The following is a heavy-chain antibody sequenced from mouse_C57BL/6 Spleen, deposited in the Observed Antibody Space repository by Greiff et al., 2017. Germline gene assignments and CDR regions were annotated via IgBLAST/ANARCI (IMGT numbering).Heavy chain of an antibody. J-gene: IGHJ1*03. CDR3: AREGVDWYFDV. V-gene: IGHV1-64*01. CDR2: INPNSGST. Sequence: QVQLKQPGAELVKPGASVKLSCKASGYTFTSYWMHWVKQRPGQGLEWIGMINPNSGSTNYNEKFKSKATLTVDKSSSTAYMQLSSLTSEDSAVYYCAREGVDWYFDVWGTGTTVTVSA. D-gene: IGHD1-1*01. CDR1: GYTFTSYW.